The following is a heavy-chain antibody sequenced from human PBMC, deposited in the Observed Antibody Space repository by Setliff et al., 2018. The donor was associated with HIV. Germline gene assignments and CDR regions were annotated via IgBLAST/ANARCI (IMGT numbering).Heavy chain of an antibody. CDR1: DYSISSGSY. Sequence: SETLSLTCAVSDYSISSGSYWGWIRQPPGKGLEWIGSIYHSGNTYYNPSLKSRVTLSVDTSKNQFSLKLSSVTAADTAVYYCASSSPGYYDILTGYYEGYHFDYWGQGTLVTVSS. D-gene: IGHD3-9*01. V-gene: IGHV4-38-2*01. CDR2: IYHSGNT. CDR3: ASSSPGYYDILTGYYEGYHFDY. J-gene: IGHJ4*02.